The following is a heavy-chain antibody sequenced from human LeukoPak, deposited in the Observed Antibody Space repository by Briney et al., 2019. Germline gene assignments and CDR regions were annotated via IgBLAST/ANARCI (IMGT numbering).Heavy chain of an antibody. CDR1: GGSISSYY. Sequence: SETLSLTCTVSGGSISSYYWSWIRQPPGKGLEWIGYIHYSGRTTYNPSLKSWITISVDTSKNQFSLKMTSVTAADTAVYYCARGGGGYSREYYYMDVWGKGTTVTISS. CDR2: IHYSGRT. D-gene: IGHD5-18*01. J-gene: IGHJ6*03. V-gene: IGHV4-59*01. CDR3: ARGGGGYSREYYYMDV.